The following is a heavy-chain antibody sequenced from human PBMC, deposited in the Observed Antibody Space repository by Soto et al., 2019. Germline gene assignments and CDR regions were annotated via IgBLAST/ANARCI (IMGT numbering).Heavy chain of an antibody. CDR1: GFTFSSYG. CDR2: ISYDGSNK. D-gene: IGHD4-17*01. CDR3: AKEGHGDYVYVVDY. J-gene: IGHJ4*02. V-gene: IGHV3-30*18. Sequence: QVQLVESGGGVVQPGRSLRLSCAASGFTFSSYGMHWVRQAPGKGLEWVAVISYDGSNKYYADSVKGRFTISRDNSKNTLYLQMNSLRAEDTAVYYCAKEGHGDYVYVVDYWGQGTLVTVSS.